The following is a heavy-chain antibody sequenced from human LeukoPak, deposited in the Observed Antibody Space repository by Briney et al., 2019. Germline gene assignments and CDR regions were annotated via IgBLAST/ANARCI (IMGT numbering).Heavy chain of an antibody. J-gene: IGHJ4*02. CDR1: GFTFSSYA. CDR3: AKDPRFGGWSYFDY. CDR2: ISGSGGST. V-gene: IGHV3-23*01. Sequence: GSLRLSCAASGFTFSSYAMSWVRQAPGKGLEWVSAISGSGGSTYYADSVKGRFTISRDNSKNTLYLQMNSLRAEDTAVYCCAKDPRFGGWSYFDYWGQGTLVTVSS. D-gene: IGHD6-19*01.